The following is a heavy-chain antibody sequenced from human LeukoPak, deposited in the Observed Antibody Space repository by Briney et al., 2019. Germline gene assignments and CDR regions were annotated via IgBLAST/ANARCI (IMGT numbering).Heavy chain of an antibody. D-gene: IGHD1-26*01. CDR2: INHSGST. CDR1: GGSFSGYY. J-gene: IGHJ4*02. CDR3: ARCFSGSSELDY. V-gene: IGHV4-34*01. Sequence: SETLSLTCAVYGGSFSGYYWSWIRQPPGKGLEWIGEINHSGSTNYNPSLKSRVTISVDTSKNQFSLKLSSVTAADTAVYYCARCFSGSSELDYWGQGTLVTVSS.